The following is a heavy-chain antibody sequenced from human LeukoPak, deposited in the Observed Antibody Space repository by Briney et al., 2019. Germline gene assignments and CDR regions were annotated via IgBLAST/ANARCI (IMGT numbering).Heavy chain of an antibody. CDR1: GYTFTSYD. CDR3: ARVYGGIDY. V-gene: IGHV1-8*01. CDR2: MNPNSGNT. D-gene: IGHD4-23*01. J-gene: IGHJ4*02. Sequence: ASVKVSCKASGYTFTSYDINWVRQATGQGLEWMGWMNPNSGNTGYAQKFQGRVTMTRNTSIRTVYMELSSLRSDDTAIYYCARVYGGIDYWGQGTLVTVSS.